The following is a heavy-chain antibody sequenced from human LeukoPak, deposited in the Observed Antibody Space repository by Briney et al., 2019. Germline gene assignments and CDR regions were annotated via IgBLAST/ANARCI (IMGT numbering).Heavy chain of an antibody. J-gene: IGHJ4*02. D-gene: IGHD6-19*01. CDR3: ARSIAVALDWANDY. CDR1: GFTFSSYS. Sequence: KPGGSLRLSCAASGFTFSSYSMNWVRQAPGEGLEWVSSISSSSSYIYYADSVKGRFTISRDNAKNSLYLQMNSLRAEDTAVYYCARSIAVALDWANDYWGQGTLVTVSS. CDR2: ISSSSSYI. V-gene: IGHV3-21*01.